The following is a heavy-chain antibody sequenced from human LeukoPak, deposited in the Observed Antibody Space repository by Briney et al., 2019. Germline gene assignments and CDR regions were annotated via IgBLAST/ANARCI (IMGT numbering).Heavy chain of an antibody. CDR1: GFRFSYSW. CDR3: ARGADHGGSYYPD. Sequence: GGSLRLSCAASGFRFSYSWMYWVRQGPGKGPVWVSRMRTDGSTIEYADSVKGRFTISRDNAKNTLFLQMSSLRVEDTAVYYCARGADHGGSYYPDWGQGTRVTVSS. CDR2: MRTDGSTI. J-gene: IGHJ4*02. V-gene: IGHV3-74*01. D-gene: IGHD3-10*01.